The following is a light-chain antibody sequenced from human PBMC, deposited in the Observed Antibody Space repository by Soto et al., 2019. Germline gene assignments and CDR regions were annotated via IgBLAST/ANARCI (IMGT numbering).Light chain of an antibody. CDR1: STDIGSYNL. J-gene: IGLJ3*02. Sequence: QSALTQPASVSGSPGQSIAISCTGTSTDIGSYNLVSWYQQHPGKAPKLLTYEVSKRPSGASNRFSGSKSGNTASLTISGLQAEDEADYYCCSYAGTATLVFGGGTKVTVL. CDR3: CSYAGTATLV. V-gene: IGLV2-23*02. CDR2: EVS.